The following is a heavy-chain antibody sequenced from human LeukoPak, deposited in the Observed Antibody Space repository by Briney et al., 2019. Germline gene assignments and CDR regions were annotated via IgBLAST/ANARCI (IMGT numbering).Heavy chain of an antibody. D-gene: IGHD6-13*01. CDR3: ASSPQLDYFDY. Sequence: SETLSLTCTVSGGSISSHYWSWIRQPPGKGLEWIGFIYYSGRTRYNPSLRSRVTISVATSENNFSLKLTSVTAADTAVYYCASSPQLDYFDYWGQGTLVTVSS. V-gene: IGHV4-59*11. J-gene: IGHJ4*02. CDR1: GGSISSHY. CDR2: IYYSGRT.